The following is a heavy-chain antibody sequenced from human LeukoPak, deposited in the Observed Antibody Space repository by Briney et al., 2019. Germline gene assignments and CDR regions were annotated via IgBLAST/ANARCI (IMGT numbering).Heavy chain of an antibody. V-gene: IGHV1-2*02. J-gene: IGHJ4*02. CDR3: ARVRDNACDY. Sequence: ASVTVSCKTSGYTVSDYYMHWVRQAPGQGLEWMGWLRGDTGDTDSPQKFKGRVTMTRDTATNTAYMQLGRLTYDDTAIYFCARVRDNACDYWGQGTLVTVSS. CDR1: GYTVSDYY. D-gene: IGHD1-1*01. CDR2: LRGDTGDT.